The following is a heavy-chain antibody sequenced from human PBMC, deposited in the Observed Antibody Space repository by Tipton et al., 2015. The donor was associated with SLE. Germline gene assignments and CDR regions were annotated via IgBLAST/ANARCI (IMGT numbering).Heavy chain of an antibody. CDR2: IKFDGSDK. D-gene: IGHD5-12*01. J-gene: IGHJ3*02. Sequence: SLRLSCAASGFTFSSYWMSWVRQAPGKGLQWVANIKFDGSDKYYVDAVRGRFTVSRDNAKNSMYLQMDSLRAEDTGVYYCAKGDTAYGTGAALDMWGQGTMVTVSS. CDR3: AKGDTAYGTGAALDM. V-gene: IGHV3-7*01. CDR1: GFTFSSYW.